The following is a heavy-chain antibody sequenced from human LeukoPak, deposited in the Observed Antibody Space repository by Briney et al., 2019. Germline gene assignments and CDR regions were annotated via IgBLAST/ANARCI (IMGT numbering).Heavy chain of an antibody. CDR3: AKGIYTSTSYYDS. Sequence: GGSLRLSCAASGFTFSSYVMTWVRQAPGKGLAWVSTITGGGDYTYYVDSVKGRFTISRDNSKNTLYLQVNSLRAEDTAVYYCAKGIYTSTSYYDSWGQGTLVTVSP. V-gene: IGHV3-23*01. CDR1: GFTFSSYV. D-gene: IGHD2-2*01. CDR2: ITGGGDYT. J-gene: IGHJ4*02.